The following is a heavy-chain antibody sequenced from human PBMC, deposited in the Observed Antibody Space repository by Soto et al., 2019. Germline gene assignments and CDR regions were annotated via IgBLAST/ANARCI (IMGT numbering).Heavy chain of an antibody. J-gene: IGHJ6*02. CDR3: AGDYGVIAAGHVGMDV. CDR2: NIPIFGTA. Sequence: QVPLVQSGAEVKKPGSSVKVSCKASGGTFSSYAISWVRQAPGQGLEWLGGNIPIFGTANSAQKFQGRVTITADESTSAAYMELGSLRSEDTAVYYCAGDYGVIAAGHVGMDVWGQGTTVTVSS. V-gene: IGHV1-69*01. D-gene: IGHD6-13*01. CDR1: GGTFSSYA.